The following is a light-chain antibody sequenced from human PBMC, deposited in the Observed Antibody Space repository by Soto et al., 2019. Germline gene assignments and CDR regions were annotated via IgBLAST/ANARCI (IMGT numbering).Light chain of an antibody. Sequence: EIVLTQSPATLSLSPGERATLSCSASQSVGSYLAWSQQKPGQAPRLLIYDASDRGPGHPARFSGSGSGTHFTLNITSLEPEDFAVYYCQQRSNWPLPFGGGTKVEI. J-gene: IGKJ4*01. V-gene: IGKV3-11*01. CDR1: QSVGSY. CDR3: QQRSNWPLP. CDR2: DAS.